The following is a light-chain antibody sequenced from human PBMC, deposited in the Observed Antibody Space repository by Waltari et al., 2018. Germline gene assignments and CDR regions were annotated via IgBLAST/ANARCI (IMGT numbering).Light chain of an antibody. V-gene: IGLV2-23*02. J-gene: IGLJ2*01. Sequence: QSALTPPASVSGSPGQSITISCTGTSRDVGTYNLVSWYQQHPGKAHKLLIAEVSERPSGVSDRFSASKSADTASLTISGLHAEDEADYYCCSYSRSTTFVIFGGGTKLTVL. CDR3: CSYSRSTTFVI. CDR1: SRDVGTYNL. CDR2: EVS.